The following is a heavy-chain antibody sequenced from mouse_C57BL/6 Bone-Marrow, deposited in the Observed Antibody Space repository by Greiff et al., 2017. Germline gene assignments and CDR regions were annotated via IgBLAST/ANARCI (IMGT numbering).Heavy chain of an antibody. CDR2: IYPRSGNT. CDR1: GYTFTSYG. CDR3: ARPGTGGYYAMDY. V-gene: IGHV1-81*01. J-gene: IGHJ4*01. Sequence: QVQLKQSGAELARPGASVKLSCKASGYTFTSYGISWVKQRTGQGLEWIGEIYPRSGNTYYNEKFKGKATLKADKSSSTAYMELRSLTAEDSAVYVCARPGTGGYYAMDYWGQGTSVTVSS. D-gene: IGHD3-3*01.